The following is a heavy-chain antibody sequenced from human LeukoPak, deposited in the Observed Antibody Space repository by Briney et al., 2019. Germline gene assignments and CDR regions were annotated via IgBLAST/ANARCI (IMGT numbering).Heavy chain of an antibody. Sequence: GSLRLSCAASGFTFSSYSMNWVRQAPGKGLEWVSYISSSSSTIYYADSVKGRFTISRDNAKNSLYLQMNSLRAEDTAVYYCARDGDYYDSSGYYYDYYYGMDVWGQGTTVTVSS. D-gene: IGHD3-22*01. CDR3: ARDGDYYDSSGYYYDYYYGMDV. CDR2: ISSSSSTI. CDR1: GFTFSSYS. V-gene: IGHV3-48*01. J-gene: IGHJ6*02.